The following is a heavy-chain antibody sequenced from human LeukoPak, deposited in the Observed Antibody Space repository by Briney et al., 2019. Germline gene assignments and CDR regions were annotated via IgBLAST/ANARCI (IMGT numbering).Heavy chain of an antibody. D-gene: IGHD5-18*01. J-gene: IGHJ4*02. V-gene: IGHV4-31*03. CDR3: GRAEGYSYGLLWFDY. CDR2: IYYSGST. CDR1: GGSISSGGYY. Sequence: SETLSLTCTVSGGSISSGGYYWSWIRQHPGKGLEWIGYIYYSGSTYYNPSLKSRVTISVDTSKNQFSLKLSSVTAADTAVYYCGRAEGYSYGLLWFDYWGQGTLVTVSS.